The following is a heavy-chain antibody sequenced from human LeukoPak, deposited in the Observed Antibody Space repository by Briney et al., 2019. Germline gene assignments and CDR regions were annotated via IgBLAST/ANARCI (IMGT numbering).Heavy chain of an antibody. CDR1: GGSISSYY. CDR2: IYYSGST. J-gene: IGHJ5*02. D-gene: IGHD3-3*01. V-gene: IGHV4-59*01. Sequence: SETLSLTCTVSGGSISSYYWSWIRQPPGKGLEWIGYIYYSGSTNYNPSLKSRVTISVDTSKNQFSLKLSSVTAADTAVYYCARENNYDFWSGSRGWFDPWGQGTLVTVSS. CDR3: ARENNYDFWSGSRGWFDP.